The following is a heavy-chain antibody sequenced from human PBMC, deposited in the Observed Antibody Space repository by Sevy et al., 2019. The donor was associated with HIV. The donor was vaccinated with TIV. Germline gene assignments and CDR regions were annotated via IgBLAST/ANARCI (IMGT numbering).Heavy chain of an antibody. CDR2: INPNSGGT. CDR3: ARAPWGRAFDI. CDR1: GYTFTGYY. Sequence: ASVKVSCKASGYTFTGYYMHWVRHAPGQGLEWMGWINPNSGGTNYAQKFQGRVTMTRDTSISTAYMELNSLRSYHTAVYYCARAPWGRAFDIWGQGTMVTVSS. J-gene: IGHJ3*02. V-gene: IGHV1-2*02. D-gene: IGHD7-27*01.